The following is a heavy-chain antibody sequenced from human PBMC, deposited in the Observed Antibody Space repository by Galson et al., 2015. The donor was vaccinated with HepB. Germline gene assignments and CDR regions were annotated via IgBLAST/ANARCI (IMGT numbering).Heavy chain of an antibody. CDR3: ARLGYCGSTSCYQYYYYYMDV. D-gene: IGHD2-2*01. Sequence: QSGAEVKKPGESLKISCKGSGYSFTSYWIGWVRQMPGKGLEWMGIIHPGDSDTRYSPSFQGQVTISADKSISTAYLQWSSLKAPDTAMYYCARLGYCGSTSCYQYYYYYMDVWGKGTTVTVSS. CDR2: IHPGDSDT. J-gene: IGHJ6*03. V-gene: IGHV5-51*03. CDR1: GYSFTSYW.